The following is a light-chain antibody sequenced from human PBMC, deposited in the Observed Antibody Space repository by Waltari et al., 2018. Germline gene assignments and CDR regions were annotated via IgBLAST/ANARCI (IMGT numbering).Light chain of an antibody. Sequence: IVVTQSPDSLAVSLGERVTINCRSNQSLLYDSNNRNYLAWYQQKPGQPPRPLIYWAYMRQSGVPDRFTGSGSGTDFTLTISSLQAEDVAVYYCQQYFRTPWTFGHETAVEIK. CDR1: QSLLYDSNNRNY. V-gene: IGKV4-1*01. CDR3: QQYFRTPWT. CDR2: WAY. J-gene: IGKJ1*01.